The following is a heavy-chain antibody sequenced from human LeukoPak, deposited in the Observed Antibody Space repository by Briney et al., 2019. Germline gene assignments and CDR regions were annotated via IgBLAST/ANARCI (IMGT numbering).Heavy chain of an antibody. CDR2: IYQSGST. CDR1: GGSFSGYY. V-gene: IGHV4-34*01. Sequence: SETLSLTCAVYGGSFSGYYWSWIRQPPGKGLEWIGSIYQSGSTHYNPSLKSRVTISIDTSKNQFSLKLSSMTAADTAVYYCARNSSWYFDYWGQGTLVTVSS. J-gene: IGHJ4*02. D-gene: IGHD6-13*01. CDR3: ARNSSWYFDY.